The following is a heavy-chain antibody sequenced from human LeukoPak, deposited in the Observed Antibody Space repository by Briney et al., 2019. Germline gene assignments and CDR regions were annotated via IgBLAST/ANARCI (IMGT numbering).Heavy chain of an antibody. Sequence: GGSLRLSCAASGFTFSDYYMSWIRQAPGKGLEWISYISSSGSTRYYADSVKGRFTISRDNAKNSLYLEMNGLRAEDTAVYYCARESPGIAAAGLGFWGQGTLVTVSS. CDR1: GFTFSDYY. CDR2: ISSSGSTR. D-gene: IGHD6-13*01. V-gene: IGHV3-11*01. CDR3: ARESPGIAAAGLGF. J-gene: IGHJ4*02.